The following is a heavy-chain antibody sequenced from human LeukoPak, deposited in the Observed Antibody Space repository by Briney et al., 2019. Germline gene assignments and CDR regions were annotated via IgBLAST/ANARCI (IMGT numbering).Heavy chain of an antibody. V-gene: IGHV1-69*05. CDR1: GGTFSSYA. Sequence: GASVKVSSKACGGTFSSYAISWVRQAPGQGLEWMGGIIPIFGTANYAQKFQGRVTITTDESTSTAYMELSSLRSEDTAVYYCASLRSGLNYYYYYMDVWGKGTTVTVSS. J-gene: IGHJ6*03. CDR3: ASLRSGLNYYYYYMDV. CDR2: IIPIFGTA. D-gene: IGHD2-15*01.